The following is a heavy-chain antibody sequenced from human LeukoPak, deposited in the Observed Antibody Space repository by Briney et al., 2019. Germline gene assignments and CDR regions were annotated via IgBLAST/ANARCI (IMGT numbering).Heavy chain of an antibody. Sequence: SETLSLTCTVSGGSVSSGSYYWSWIRQPPGKGLEWIGEINHSGSTNYNPSLKSRAPISVDTSKNQFTLKLSAVAAAARAGVSCARGSRGVGATIWVYWGQGTLVTVSS. D-gene: IGHD1-26*01. V-gene: IGHV4-61*01. CDR3: ARGSRGVGATIWVY. J-gene: IGHJ4*02. CDR2: INHSGST. CDR1: GGSVSSGSYY.